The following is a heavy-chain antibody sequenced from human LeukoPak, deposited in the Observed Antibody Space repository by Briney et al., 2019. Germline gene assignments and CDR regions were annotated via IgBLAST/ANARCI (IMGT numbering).Heavy chain of an antibody. CDR3: ARRQVLLFDY. V-gene: IGHV4-39*01. CDR2: IYYSGST. J-gene: IGHJ4*02. Sequence: SQTLSLTCTVSGGSISSGGYYWSWIRQPPGKGLEWIGSIYYSGSTYYNPSLKSRVTISVDTSKNQFSLKLSSVTAADTAVYYCARRQVLLFDYWGQGTLVTVSS. D-gene: IGHD3-10*01. CDR1: GGSISSGGYY.